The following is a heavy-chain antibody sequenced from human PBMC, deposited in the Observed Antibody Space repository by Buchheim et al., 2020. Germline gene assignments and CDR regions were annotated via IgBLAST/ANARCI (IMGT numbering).Heavy chain of an antibody. CDR3: AKASSPIVGATPFGY. CDR1: GFTFSSYA. D-gene: IGHD1-26*01. CDR2: SSGSGGST. J-gene: IGHJ4*02. V-gene: IGHV3-23*01. Sequence: EVQLLESGGGLVQPGGSLRLSCADSGFTFSSYAMSWVRQAPGKGLEWVSASSGSGGSTYYADSGKGRFNISRDNSKNTLYLQMNSLRAEDTAVYYCAKASSPIVGATPFGYWGQGTL.